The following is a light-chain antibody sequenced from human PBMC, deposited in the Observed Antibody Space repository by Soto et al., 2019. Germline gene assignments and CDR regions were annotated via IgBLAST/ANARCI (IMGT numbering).Light chain of an antibody. CDR2: VAS. Sequence: DIQMTQSPSTLSASVGDRVTITCRARQSISSWLAWYQQKPRSVHKLLHYVASSLESGVPSRFSGSGSGTEFTLTISSLQPNDFATYYCQQYNSYLNTFGQGTKLPIK. J-gene: IGKJ2*01. CDR1: QSISSW. CDR3: QQYNSYLNT. V-gene: IGKV1-5*01.